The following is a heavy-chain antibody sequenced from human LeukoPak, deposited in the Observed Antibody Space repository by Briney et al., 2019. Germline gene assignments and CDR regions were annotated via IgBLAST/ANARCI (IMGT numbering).Heavy chain of an antibody. CDR3: AKEDGYSYGFLAY. V-gene: IGHV3-23*01. J-gene: IGHJ4*02. CDR1: GFTFSGYA. Sequence: GGSLRLSCAASGFTFSGYAMSWVRQAPGKGLEWVSPISDNRGTTYYAESVKGRFTISRDNPKNTLYLQMSSLRVEDTAVYYCAKEDGYSYGFLAYWGQGTLVTVSS. D-gene: IGHD5-18*01. CDR2: ISDNRGTT.